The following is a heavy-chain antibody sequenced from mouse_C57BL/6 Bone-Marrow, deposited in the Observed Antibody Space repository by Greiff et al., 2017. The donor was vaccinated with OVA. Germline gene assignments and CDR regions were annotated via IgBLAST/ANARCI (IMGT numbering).Heavy chain of an antibody. CDR3: ARGGYGYDDDGDYFDY. CDR1: GYTFTSYW. V-gene: IGHV1-53*01. J-gene: IGHJ2*01. Sequence: QVQLQQPGTELVKPGASVKLSCKASGYTFTSYWMHWVKQRPGQGLEWIGNINPSNGGTNYNEKFKSKATLTVDKSSSTAYMQLSSLTSEDSAVYYCARGGYGYDDDGDYFDYWGQGTTLTVSS. CDR2: INPSNGGT. D-gene: IGHD2-2*01.